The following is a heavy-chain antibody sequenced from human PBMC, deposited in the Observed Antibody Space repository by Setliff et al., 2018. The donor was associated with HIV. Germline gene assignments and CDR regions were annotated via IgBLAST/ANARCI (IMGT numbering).Heavy chain of an antibody. CDR2: LKSDGSDI. Sequence: GGSLRLSCAASGFSISNYWMHWVRQAPGKGLVWVSRLKSDGSDIFYVDSVKGRFTISRDNAKNRLYLQMNSLRAEDTALYYCARGYYGPDSWSQGTLVTVSS. J-gene: IGHJ4*02. CDR3: ARGYYGPDS. D-gene: IGHD3-10*01. V-gene: IGHV3-74*01. CDR1: GFSISNYW.